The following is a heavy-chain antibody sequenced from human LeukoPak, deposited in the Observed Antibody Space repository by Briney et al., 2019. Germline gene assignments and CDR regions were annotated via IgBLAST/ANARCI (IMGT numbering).Heavy chain of an antibody. D-gene: IGHD3-9*01. V-gene: IGHV1-18*01. Sequence: ASVKVSCKASGYIFTSYGINWVRQAPGQGLEWMGWISAYNGNTNYAQKLQGRVTMTTDTSTSTAYMELRSLRSDDTAVYYCARDRSQGYFDWLLSNTNAFDIWGQGTMVTVSS. J-gene: IGHJ3*02. CDR1: GYIFTSYG. CDR2: ISAYNGNT. CDR3: ARDRSQGYFDWLLSNTNAFDI.